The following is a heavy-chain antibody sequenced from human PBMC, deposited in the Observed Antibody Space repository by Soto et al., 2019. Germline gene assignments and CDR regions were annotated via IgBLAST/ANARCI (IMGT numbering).Heavy chain of an antibody. CDR3: AWGYDSSGYYLLDY. D-gene: IGHD3-22*01. J-gene: IGHJ4*02. CDR1: GGTFSSYA. V-gene: IGHV1-69*13. Sequence: SVKVSCKASGGTFSSYAISWVRQAPGQGLEWMGGIIPIFGTANYAQKFQGRVTITADESTSTAYMELSSLRSEDTAVYYCAWGYDSSGYYLLDYWGQGPLVTVSS. CDR2: IIPIFGTA.